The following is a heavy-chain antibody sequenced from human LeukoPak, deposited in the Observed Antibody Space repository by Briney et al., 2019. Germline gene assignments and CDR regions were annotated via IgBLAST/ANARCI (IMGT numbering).Heavy chain of an antibody. V-gene: IGHV3-74*01. Sequence: GGSLRLSCAASGFTFSSYWMHWVRQAPGKGLVWVSRINSDGSSTSYADSVKGRFTISRDNSKNTLYLQMNSLRAEDTAVYYCARAPELYDFWSGYYTSPLGSYSYYYMDVWGKGTTVTVSS. D-gene: IGHD3-3*01. J-gene: IGHJ6*03. CDR3: ARAPELYDFWSGYYTSPLGSYSYYYMDV. CDR1: GFTFSSYW. CDR2: INSDGSST.